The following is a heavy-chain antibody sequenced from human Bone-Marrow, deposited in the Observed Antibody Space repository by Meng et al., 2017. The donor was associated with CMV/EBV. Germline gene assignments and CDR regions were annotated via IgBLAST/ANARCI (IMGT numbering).Heavy chain of an antibody. CDR2: MNEDGSKK. J-gene: IGHJ4*02. D-gene: IGHD2/OR15-2a*01. CDR1: GFTFSRYW. CDR3: ARAFLDS. Sequence: GGSLRLSCSASGFTFSRYWMSWVRQAPGKGLEWVANMNEDGSKKYYVDSVRGRFTISRDNAQNFLYLQINSLRAEDPAVYYCARAFLDSWGLGTRVTVSS. V-gene: IGHV3-7*01.